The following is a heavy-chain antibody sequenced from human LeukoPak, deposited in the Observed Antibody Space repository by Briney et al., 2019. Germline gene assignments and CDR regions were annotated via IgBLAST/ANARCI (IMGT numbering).Heavy chain of an antibody. CDR2: VSWNSGSI. CDR1: GFTFDDYA. V-gene: IGHV3-9*01. Sequence: GGSLRLSCTASGFTFDDYAMYWVRQAPGKGLEWVSGVSWNSGSIGYADSVKGRFTISRDNAKNSLYLQMNSLRAEDTALYYCAKDLYSSSWNYFDYWGQGTLVTASS. D-gene: IGHD6-13*01. J-gene: IGHJ4*02. CDR3: AKDLYSSSWNYFDY.